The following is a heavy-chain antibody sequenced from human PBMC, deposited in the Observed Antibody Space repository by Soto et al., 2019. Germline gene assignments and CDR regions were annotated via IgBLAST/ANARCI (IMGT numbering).Heavy chain of an antibody. CDR2: MCGIGDKT. D-gene: IGHD3-9*01. V-gene: IGHV3-23*01. CDR3: AKRYLSTGFDP. Sequence: PGGSLRLSCAASGFTFHTYAMSWVRQAPGKGLEWVSAMCGIGDKTYYADSVKGRFTISRDNSKNTVYLQMNSLRAEDTAVYHCAKRYLSTGFDPWGQGTLVTVSS. CDR1: GFTFHTYA. J-gene: IGHJ5*02.